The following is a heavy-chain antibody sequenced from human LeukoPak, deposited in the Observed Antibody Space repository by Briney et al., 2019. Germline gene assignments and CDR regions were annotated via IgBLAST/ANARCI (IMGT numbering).Heavy chain of an antibody. CDR1: GFTFSSYA. Sequence: PGGSLRLSCAASGFTFSSYAMSWVRQAPGKGLEWVSAISGSGGSTYYADSVKGRFTISRDNSKNTLYLQMNSLRAEDTAVYYCAKDLRPGRVVMQDYWGQETLVTVSS. J-gene: IGHJ4*02. CDR3: AKDLRPGRVVMQDY. CDR2: ISGSGGST. V-gene: IGHV3-23*01. D-gene: IGHD3-3*01.